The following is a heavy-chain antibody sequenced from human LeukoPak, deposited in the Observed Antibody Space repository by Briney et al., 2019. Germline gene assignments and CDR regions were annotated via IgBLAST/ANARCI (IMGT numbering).Heavy chain of an antibody. J-gene: IGHJ5*02. CDR2: IYYSGST. Sequence: SETLSLTCTVSGGSISSSSYYWGWIRQPPGKGLEWIGSIYYSGSTYYNPSLKSRVTISVDTSKNQFSLKLSSVTAADTAVYYCARRILGVAVAGNWFDPWGQGTLVTVSS. CDR1: GGSISSSSYY. D-gene: IGHD6-19*01. V-gene: IGHV4-39*01. CDR3: ARRILGVAVAGNWFDP.